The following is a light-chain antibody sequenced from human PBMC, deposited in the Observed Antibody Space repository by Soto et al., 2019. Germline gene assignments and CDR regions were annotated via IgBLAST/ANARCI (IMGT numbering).Light chain of an antibody. CDR2: AAC. CDR1: QSVSSSY. V-gene: IGKV3-20*01. Sequence: EIVLTQSPGTLSLSPGDRATLSCRTSQSVSSSYLAWYQQKPGQAPRLLIYAACRKATGIPDRFSGSGSGTDFTHTISRLEPEDFAVYFCLQYASSSYPFGQGTKLEIK. J-gene: IGKJ2*01. CDR3: LQYASSSYP.